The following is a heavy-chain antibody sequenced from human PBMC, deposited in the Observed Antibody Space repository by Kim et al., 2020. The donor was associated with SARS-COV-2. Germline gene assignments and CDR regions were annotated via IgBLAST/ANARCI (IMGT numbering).Heavy chain of an antibody. D-gene: IGHD3-22*01. V-gene: IGHV3-9*01. CDR3: AKDPSDDYDSSGFDY. Sequence: DSVKGRFTISRDNAKNSLYLQMNSLRAEDTALYYCAKDPSDDYDSSGFDYWGQGTLVTVSS. J-gene: IGHJ4*02.